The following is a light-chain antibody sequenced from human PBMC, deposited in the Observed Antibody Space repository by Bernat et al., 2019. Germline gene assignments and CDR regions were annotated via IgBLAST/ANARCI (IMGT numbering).Light chain of an antibody. Sequence: QSALTQPASVSGSPGQSITISCTGTSSDVGGYTYVSWYQQDPGKVPKLLISDVSDRPSGVSNRFSGTKSGNTASLTISGLQAEDEADYYCSSYAGNTAWVFGAGTKVTVL. J-gene: IGLJ3*02. CDR1: SSDVGGYTY. CDR3: SSYAGNTAWV. V-gene: IGLV2-14*03. CDR2: DVS.